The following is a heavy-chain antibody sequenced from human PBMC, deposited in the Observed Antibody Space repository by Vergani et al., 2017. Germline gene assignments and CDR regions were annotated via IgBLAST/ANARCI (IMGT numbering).Heavy chain of an antibody. CDR1: GYTFTNYA. CDR3: VRTRSGSCTGGSCYSGWFDP. V-gene: IGHV7-4-1*02. D-gene: IGHD2-15*01. Sequence: QVQLVQSGSEVKKPGASVKVSCRASGYTFTNYALNWVRQAPGQGLEWMGWIDSNSGNPTYAQGFKGRFVFSLDSSVSTSYLQINSLQAEDTAVYYCVRTRSGSCTGGSCYSGWFDPWGKGTLVTVSS. CDR2: IDSNSGNP. J-gene: IGHJ5*02.